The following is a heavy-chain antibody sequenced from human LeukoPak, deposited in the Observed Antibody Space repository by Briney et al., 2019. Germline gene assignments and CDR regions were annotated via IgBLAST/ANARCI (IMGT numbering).Heavy chain of an antibody. V-gene: IGHV5-10-1*01. CDR3: ARQFSTVATQRY. D-gene: IGHD2-15*01. J-gene: IGHJ4*02. CDR1: GYSFTRYW. CDR2: IDPSDSYT. Sequence: GESLKISRKGSGYSFTRYWINWVRQIPGKGLEWMGRIDPSDSYTNYSPSFQGHVTISADKFIRMAYLQWSSLKASDTAMYYCARQFSTVATQRYWGQGTLVTVSS.